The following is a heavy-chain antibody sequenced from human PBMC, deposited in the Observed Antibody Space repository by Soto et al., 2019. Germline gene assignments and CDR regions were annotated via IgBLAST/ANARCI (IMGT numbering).Heavy chain of an antibody. Sequence: GGSLRLSCAASGFIFSGSAMHWVRQASGRGLEWLGRIGYKGNSDATTYAASVKGRFTISRDDSENRAYLQMNSLKTEDTAVYYCTGDTNMDRGVDYWGQGTLVTVSS. V-gene: IGHV3-73*01. J-gene: IGHJ4*02. CDR3: TGDTNMDRGVDY. CDR2: IGYKGNSDAT. CDR1: GFIFSGSA. D-gene: IGHD5-18*01.